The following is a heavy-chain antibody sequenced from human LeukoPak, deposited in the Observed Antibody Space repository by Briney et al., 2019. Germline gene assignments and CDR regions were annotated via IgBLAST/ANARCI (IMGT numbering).Heavy chain of an antibody. D-gene: IGHD4-17*01. Sequence: PGGSLRLPCAASGFTFSSYSMNWVRQAPGKGLEWVSSISSSSSYIYYADSVKGRFTISRDNAKNSLYLQMNSLRAEDTAVYYCARGGDYGDSFDIWGQGTMVTVSS. J-gene: IGHJ3*02. CDR1: GFTFSSYS. V-gene: IGHV3-21*01. CDR3: ARGGDYGDSFDI. CDR2: ISSSSSYI.